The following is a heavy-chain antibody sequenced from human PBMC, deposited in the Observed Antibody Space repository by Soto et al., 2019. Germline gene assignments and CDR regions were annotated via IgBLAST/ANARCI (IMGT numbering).Heavy chain of an antibody. Sequence: GGSLRLSCAASEFTFSSYWMSWVRQAPGKGLEWVANIKQDGSEKYYVDSVKGRFTISRDNAKNSLYLQMNSLRAEDTAVYYCARDNSSSWYFGGWLDYWGQGTLVTVSS. CDR2: IKQDGSEK. J-gene: IGHJ4*02. D-gene: IGHD6-13*01. V-gene: IGHV3-7*03. CDR1: EFTFSSYW. CDR3: ARDNSSSWYFGGWLDY.